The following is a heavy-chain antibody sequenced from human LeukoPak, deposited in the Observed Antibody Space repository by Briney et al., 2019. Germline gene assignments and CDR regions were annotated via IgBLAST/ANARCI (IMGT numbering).Heavy chain of an antibody. V-gene: IGHV3-33*06. D-gene: IGHD1-26*01. J-gene: IGHJ3*02. Sequence: GGSLRLSYAASGFTITSYAMHWVGQARGKGPEWVAVIWDDGSNEYYSDSVKGRFAISRDISKNTLYLQMNSLRAEDTAVYYCAKNYHSGRGTNDAFDIWSQGTMVTVSS. CDR2: IWDDGSNE. CDR1: GFTITSYA. CDR3: AKNYHSGRGTNDAFDI.